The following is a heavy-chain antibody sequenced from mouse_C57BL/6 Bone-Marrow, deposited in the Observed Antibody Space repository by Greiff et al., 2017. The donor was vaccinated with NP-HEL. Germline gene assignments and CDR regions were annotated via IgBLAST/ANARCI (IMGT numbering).Heavy chain of an antibody. V-gene: IGHV1-18*01. D-gene: IGHD2-5*01. CDR1: GYTFTDYN. CDR2: INPNNGGT. Sequence: VQLQQSGPELVQPGASVKIPCKASGYTFTDYNMDWVKQSHGKSLEWIGDINPNNGGTISHQKFKGKATLTVDKSSSTAYMELRSMTSEETAVDYCARMRNYSNYGYFDVWGTGTTVTVSS. CDR3: ARMRNYSNYGYFDV. J-gene: IGHJ1*03.